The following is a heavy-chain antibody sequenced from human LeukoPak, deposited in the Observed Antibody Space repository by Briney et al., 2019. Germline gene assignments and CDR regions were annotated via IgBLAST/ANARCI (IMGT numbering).Heavy chain of an antibody. J-gene: IGHJ3*02. CDR1: GYTFTSYG. CDR2: MNPNSGNT. D-gene: IGHD4-17*01. V-gene: IGHV1-8*03. CDR3: ARGRFLDYGDYIAFDI. Sequence: ASVKVSCKASGYTFTSYGISWVRQAPGQGLEWMGWMNPNSGNTGYAQKFQGRVTITRNTSISTAYMELSSLRSEDTAVYYCARGRFLDYGDYIAFDIWGQGTMVTVSS.